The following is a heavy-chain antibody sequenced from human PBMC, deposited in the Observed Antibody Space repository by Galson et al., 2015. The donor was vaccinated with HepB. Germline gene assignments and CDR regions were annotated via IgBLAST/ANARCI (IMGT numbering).Heavy chain of an antibody. CDR1: GGSFSGYY. CDR3: ARAGVGATNSDY. Sequence: QVQLQESGPGLVRPSETLSLTCAVYGGSFSGYYWSWIRQPPGKGLEWIGEINHSGSTNYNPSLKSRVTISVDTSKNQFSLKLSSVTAADTAVYYCARAGVGATNSDYWGQGTLVTVSS. D-gene: IGHD1-26*01. V-gene: IGHV4-34*01. J-gene: IGHJ4*02. CDR2: INHSGST.